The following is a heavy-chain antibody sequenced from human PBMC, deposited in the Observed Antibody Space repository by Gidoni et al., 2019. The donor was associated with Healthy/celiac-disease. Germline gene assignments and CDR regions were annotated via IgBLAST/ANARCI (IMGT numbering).Heavy chain of an antibody. CDR1: GGSFSGYY. J-gene: IGHJ6*02. D-gene: IGHD2-2*01. CDR3: ARGCSSTSCYHLYGMDV. CDR2: INHSGST. Sequence: QVQLQQWGAGLFKPSETLSLTCAVYGGSFSGYYWSWIRQPPGKGLEWIGEINHSGSTNYNPSLKSRVTISVDTSKNQFSLKLSSVTAADTAVYYCARGCSSTSCYHLYGMDVWGQGTTVTVSS. V-gene: IGHV4-34*01.